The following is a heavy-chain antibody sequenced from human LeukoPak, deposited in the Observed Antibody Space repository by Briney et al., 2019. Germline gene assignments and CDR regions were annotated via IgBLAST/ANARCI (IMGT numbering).Heavy chain of an antibody. V-gene: IGHV4-31*03. Sequence: SETLSLTCTVSGGSISSGGYYWSWIRQHPGKGLEWIGYIYYSGSTYYNPSLKSRVTISVDTSKNQFSLKLSSVTAADTAVYYCARDLVLDCSGGSCYLRPYGVDVWGQGTTVTVSS. CDR1: GGSISSGGYY. D-gene: IGHD2-15*01. CDR3: ARDLVLDCSGGSCYLRPYGVDV. CDR2: IYYSGST. J-gene: IGHJ6*02.